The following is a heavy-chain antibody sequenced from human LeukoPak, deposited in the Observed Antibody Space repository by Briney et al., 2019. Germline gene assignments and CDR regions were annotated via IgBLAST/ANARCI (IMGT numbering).Heavy chain of an antibody. CDR2: ISSSSSYI. Sequence: GGSLRLSCAASGFTFSSYSMNWVRQAPGKGLEWVSSISSSSSYIYYADSVKGRFTISRDNAKNSLYLQMNSLRAEDTAVYYCARDPKKSHEGGSGINWFDPWGQGTLVTVSS. CDR3: ARDPKKSHEGGSGINWFDP. J-gene: IGHJ5*02. CDR1: GFTFSSYS. V-gene: IGHV3-21*01. D-gene: IGHD2-21*01.